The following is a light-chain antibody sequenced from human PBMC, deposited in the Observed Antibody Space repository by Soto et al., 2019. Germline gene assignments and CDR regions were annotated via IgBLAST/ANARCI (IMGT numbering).Light chain of an antibody. Sequence: IQLTQSPSSLSASVGDRVTITCRASQGISSYLAWYQQKPGKAPKLLIYAASTFQSGVPSRFSGSGSGTDFTLTISGLQPEYFATYYCQQLNSYPGAFGPGTKVDIK. CDR2: AAS. CDR1: QGISSY. CDR3: QQLNSYPGA. J-gene: IGKJ3*01. V-gene: IGKV1-9*01.